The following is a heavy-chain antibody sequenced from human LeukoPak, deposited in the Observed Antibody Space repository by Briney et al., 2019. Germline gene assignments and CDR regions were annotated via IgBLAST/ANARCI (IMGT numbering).Heavy chain of an antibody. J-gene: IGHJ5*02. V-gene: IGHV4-59*08. CDR2: IYYSGST. D-gene: IGHD7-27*01. CDR1: GGSISRYY. Sequence: TPSETLSLTCTVSGGSISRYYWSWIRQPPGKGLEWIGYIYYSGSTNYNPSLKSRVTISEDTSKNQFSLKLNSVTPADTAVYYCARLPTGFPNWFDPWGRGTLVTVSS. CDR3: ARLPTGFPNWFDP.